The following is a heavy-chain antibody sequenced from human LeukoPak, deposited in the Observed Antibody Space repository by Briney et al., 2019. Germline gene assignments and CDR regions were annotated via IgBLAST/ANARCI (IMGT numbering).Heavy chain of an antibody. CDR3: ARTHGIVGATFFDY. V-gene: IGHV4-30-4*08. D-gene: IGHD1-26*01. CDR2: IYYSGST. CDR1: GGSISRGDYY. J-gene: IGHJ4*02. Sequence: SETLSLTYTVSGGSISRGDYYWSWIRQPPGKGLEWIGYIYYSGSTYYNPSLQSRVSISLDTSKNQFSLQLISVTAADTAVYYCARTHGIVGATFFDYWGQGTLVTVSS.